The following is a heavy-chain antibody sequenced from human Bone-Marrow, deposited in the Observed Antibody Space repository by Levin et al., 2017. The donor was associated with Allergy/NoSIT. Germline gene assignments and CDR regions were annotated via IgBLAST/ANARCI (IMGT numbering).Heavy chain of an antibody. CDR1: EFTVSSHY. CDR2: LYAGGST. D-gene: IGHD2-15*01. CDR3: ARGGRYCSGGFCYSGYDSLDGLDV. Sequence: GESLKISCVASEFTVSSHYMTWVRQAPGRGLEWVSVLYAGGSTYYADSVKGRFTISRDNSKNTLYLQMNSLRAEDTAVYYCARGGRYCSGGFCYSGYDSLDGLDVWGQGTTVTVSS. J-gene: IGHJ6*02. V-gene: IGHV3-53*01.